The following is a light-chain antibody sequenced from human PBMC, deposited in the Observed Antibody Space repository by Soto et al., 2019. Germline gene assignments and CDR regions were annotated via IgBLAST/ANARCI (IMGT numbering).Light chain of an antibody. Sequence: DIQMTPPPSSLSASVGDRVTITCRASQSISNYLNWYQQKPGKAPKLVIYAASTLQSGVPSRFSGSGSGTDFTLTISSLQPEDFATYYGQKSDSSPWTFGQGTKVEIK. CDR2: AAS. CDR3: QKSDSSPWT. J-gene: IGKJ1*01. V-gene: IGKV1-39*01. CDR1: QSISNY.